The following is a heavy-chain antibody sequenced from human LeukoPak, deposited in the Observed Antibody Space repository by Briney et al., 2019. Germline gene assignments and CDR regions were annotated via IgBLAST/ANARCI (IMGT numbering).Heavy chain of an antibody. CDR2: ISSSSSTI. D-gene: IGHD3-9*01. J-gene: IGHJ4*02. V-gene: IGHV3-48*04. Sequence: GGSLRLSCAASGFTFSSYSMNWVRQAPGEGLEWVSYISSSSSTIYYADSVKGRFTISRDNAKNSLYLQMNSLRAEDTAVYYCVAPIRYFDWLLNWGQGTLVTVSS. CDR1: GFTFSSYS. CDR3: VAPIRYFDWLLN.